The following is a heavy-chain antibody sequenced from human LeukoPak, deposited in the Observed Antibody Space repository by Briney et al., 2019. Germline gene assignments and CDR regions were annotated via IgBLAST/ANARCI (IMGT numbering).Heavy chain of an antibody. Sequence: GESLKISCKGSGYSFTSYWIGWVRQMPGKGLEWMGIIYPGDSDTRYSPSFQGQVTISADKSISTAYLQWSSLKASDTAMYYCASSTYSSSWSDAFDIWGQGTMVTVSS. CDR3: ASSTYSSSWSDAFDI. D-gene: IGHD6-13*01. V-gene: IGHV5-51*01. CDR2: IYPGDSDT. CDR1: GYSFTSYW. J-gene: IGHJ3*02.